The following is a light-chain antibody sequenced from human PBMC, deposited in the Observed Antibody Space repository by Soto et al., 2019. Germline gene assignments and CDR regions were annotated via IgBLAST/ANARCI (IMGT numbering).Light chain of an antibody. J-gene: IGLJ1*01. CDR1: SSDVGAYNY. CDR3: SSWTSGATYV. Sequence: QSALTQPASVSGSPGQSITISCAGTSSDVGAYNYVSWYQHHPGKAPKLMIYDVNNRPSGDSNRFSGSKSGNTASLTISGLQAEDEAGYYCSSWTSGATYVFGSGTKLTVL. CDR2: DVN. V-gene: IGLV2-14*03.